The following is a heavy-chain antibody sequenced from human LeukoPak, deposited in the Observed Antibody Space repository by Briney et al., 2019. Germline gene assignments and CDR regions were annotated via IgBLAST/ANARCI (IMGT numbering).Heavy chain of an antibody. CDR1: GGSFSGYY. CDR3: ARGRTYYDFWSGYHYYYMDV. V-gene: IGHV4-34*01. CDR2: INPSGST. D-gene: IGHD3-3*01. Sequence: SETLSLTCAVYGGSFSGYYWSWSRQPTGKGLEWIGEINPSGSTNYNPSLKSRVTISVDTSKNQFSLKLSSVTAADTAVYYCARGRTYYDFWSGYHYYYMDVWGKGTTVTVSS. J-gene: IGHJ6*03.